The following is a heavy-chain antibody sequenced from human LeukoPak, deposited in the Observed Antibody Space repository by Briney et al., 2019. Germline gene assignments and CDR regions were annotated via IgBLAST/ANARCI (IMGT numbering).Heavy chain of an antibody. CDR3: ARDLVITFGGYYYCYMDV. J-gene: IGHJ6*03. CDR2: IYYSGST. Sequence: SETLSLTCTVSGGSISSYYWSWIRQPPRKGLEWSGYIYYSGSTNYNPSLKSRVTISVDTSKNQFSLKLSSVTTADTAVYYCARDLVITFGGYYYCYMDVWGKGTTVTISS. CDR1: GGSISSYY. V-gene: IGHV4-59*01. D-gene: IGHD3-16*01.